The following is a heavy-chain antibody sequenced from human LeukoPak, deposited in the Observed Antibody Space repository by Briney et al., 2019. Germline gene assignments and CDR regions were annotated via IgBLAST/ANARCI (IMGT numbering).Heavy chain of an antibody. V-gene: IGHV4-34*01. CDR3: ARLVDRYGLHKDY. CDR1: GVSFSGYY. CDR2: INHSGST. Sequence: PSETLSLTCAGYGVSFSGYYWSLIRQPPGKGLEWIGEINHSGSTNYNPSLKSRVTISVDTSKNQFSLKLSSVTAADTAVYYCARLVDRYGLHKDYWGQGTLVTVSS. J-gene: IGHJ4*02. D-gene: IGHD4-11*01.